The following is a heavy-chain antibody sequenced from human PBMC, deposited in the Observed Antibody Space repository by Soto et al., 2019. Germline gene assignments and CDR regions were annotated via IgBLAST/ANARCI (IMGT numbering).Heavy chain of an antibody. CDR3: AHLLDFWSDSRWRFDP. CDR2: IYWDDDK. D-gene: IGHD3-3*01. CDR1: GFSRTTSGMG. J-gene: IGHJ5*02. V-gene: IGHV2-5*02. Sequence: SGATLVSPTQTLTLTCTVSGFSRTTSGMGVGWIRQPPGKALEWLALIYWDDDKRYSPSLKSRLTVTKDTSKNQAVLTMTNMAPVDTAIFYCAHLLDFWSDSRWRFDPWGQGTLVTVSS.